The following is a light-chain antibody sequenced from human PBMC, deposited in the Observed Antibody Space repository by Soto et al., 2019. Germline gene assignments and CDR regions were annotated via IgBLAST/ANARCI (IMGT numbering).Light chain of an antibody. Sequence: QSALTQPASVSGSPGQSITLSCTGTSSDVGSYNLVSWYQQHPGKAPKLMIYAVSKRPSGVSNRFSGSKSGNTASLTISGLQAEDEADYYCCSYAGSSTFVVFGGGTKVTVL. CDR2: AVS. V-gene: IGLV2-23*02. J-gene: IGLJ2*01. CDR3: CSYAGSSTFVV. CDR1: SSDVGSYNL.